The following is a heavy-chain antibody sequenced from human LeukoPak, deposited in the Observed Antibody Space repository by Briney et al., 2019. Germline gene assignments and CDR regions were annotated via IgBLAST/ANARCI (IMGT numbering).Heavy chain of an antibody. CDR1: GFSFSSYR. CDR2: VSNSGDYI. V-gene: IGHV3-21*01. Sequence: GGSLRLSCAASGFSFSSYRMNWVRQAPGKGLEWVSSVSNSGDYIHYADSVKGRFTISRDNSKNSLYLQMNSLRAEDTAVYYRVRALIGYYFDYWGQGTLVTVSS. D-gene: IGHD2-8*01. J-gene: IGHJ4*02. CDR3: VRALIGYYFDY.